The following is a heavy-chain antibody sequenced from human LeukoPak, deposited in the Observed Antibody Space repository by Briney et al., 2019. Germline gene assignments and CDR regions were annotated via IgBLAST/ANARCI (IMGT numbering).Heavy chain of an antibody. Sequence: SETLSLTCTVSGGSISSGGYYWSWIRQHPGKGLERIGYIYYSGSTYYNPSLKSRVTISVDTSKNQFSLKLSSVTAADTAVYYCAREQRSYFDYWGQGTLVTVSS. V-gene: IGHV4-31*03. CDR3: AREQRSYFDY. CDR2: IYYSGST. J-gene: IGHJ4*02. CDR1: GGSISSGGYY.